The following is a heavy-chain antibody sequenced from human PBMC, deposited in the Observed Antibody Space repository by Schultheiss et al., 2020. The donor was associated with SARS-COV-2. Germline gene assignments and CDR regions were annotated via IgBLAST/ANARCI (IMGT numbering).Heavy chain of an antibody. CDR1: GFTFSSYA. Sequence: VGSLRLSCAASGFTFSSYAMHWVRQAPGKGLEWVAIISNDGSNKYYADSVKGRFTISRDNSKNTLYLQMNSLRPEDTAVYYCARDSSSGTYCLDYWGQGTLVTVSS. D-gene: IGHD1-26*01. CDR2: ISNDGSNK. CDR3: ARDSSSGTYCLDY. J-gene: IGHJ4*02. V-gene: IGHV3-30-3*01.